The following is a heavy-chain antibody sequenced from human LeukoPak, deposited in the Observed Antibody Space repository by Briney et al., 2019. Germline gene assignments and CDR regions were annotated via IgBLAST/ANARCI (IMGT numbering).Heavy chain of an antibody. Sequence: SGGSLRLSCAASGFTFSSYWMSWVRPAPGKGLEWVANIKQDGSEKYYVDSVKGRFTISRDNAKNSLYLQMNSLRAEDTAVYYCARDRGGYKPYYMDVWGKGTTVTVSS. CDR2: IKQDGSEK. V-gene: IGHV3-7*01. J-gene: IGHJ6*03. D-gene: IGHD5-24*01. CDR3: ARDRGGYKPYYMDV. CDR1: GFTFSSYW.